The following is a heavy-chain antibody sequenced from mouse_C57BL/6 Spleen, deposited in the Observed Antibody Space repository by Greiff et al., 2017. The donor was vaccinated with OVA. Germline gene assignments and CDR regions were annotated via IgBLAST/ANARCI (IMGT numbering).Heavy chain of an antibody. D-gene: IGHD2-2*01. V-gene: IGHV1-15*01. CDR2: IDPETGGT. CDR1: GYTFTDYE. J-gene: IGHJ4*01. Sequence: QVQLQQSGAELVRPGASVTLSCKASGYTFTDYEMHWVKQTPVHGLEWIGAIDPETGGTAYNQKFKGKAILTADKSSSTAYMELSSLTSEDSAVYYCTAMVTKYYAMDYWGQGTSVTVSS. CDR3: TAMVTKYYAMDY.